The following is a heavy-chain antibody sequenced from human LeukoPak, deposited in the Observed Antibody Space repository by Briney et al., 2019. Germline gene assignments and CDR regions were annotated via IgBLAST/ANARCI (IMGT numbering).Heavy chain of an antibody. V-gene: IGHV3-23*01. CDR1: GFTVSSIY. CDR2: ISGSGFST. Sequence: PGGSLRLSCATSGFTVSSIYMSWVRQAPGKGLEWVSAISGSGFSTWYADSVKGRFTISRDNSKNTLYLQMNSLRAEDTAVYYCAKNVAYSSRESDYWGQGTLVTVSS. D-gene: IGHD6-19*01. CDR3: AKNVAYSSRESDY. J-gene: IGHJ4*02.